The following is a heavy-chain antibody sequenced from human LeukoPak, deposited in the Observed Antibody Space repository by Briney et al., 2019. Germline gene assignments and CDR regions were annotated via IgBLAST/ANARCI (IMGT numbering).Heavy chain of an antibody. CDR3: AKDQESCSGGSCYWVHYDY. V-gene: IGHV3-30*02. CDR2: IRYDGSNK. CDR1: GFTFSSYG. Sequence: TGGSLRLSCAASGFTFSSYGMHWVRKAPGKGLEWVAFIRYDGSNKYYADSVKGRFTISRDNSKNTLYLQMNSLRAEDTAVYYCAKDQESCSGGSCYWVHYDYWGQGTLVTVSS. J-gene: IGHJ4*02. D-gene: IGHD2-15*01.